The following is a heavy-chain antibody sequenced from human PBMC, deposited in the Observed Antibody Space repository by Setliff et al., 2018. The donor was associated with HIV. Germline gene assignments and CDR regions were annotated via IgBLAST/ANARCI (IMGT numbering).Heavy chain of an antibody. J-gene: IGHJ5*02. D-gene: IGHD3-3*01. CDR2: IYVGGSV. CDR3: ARAKTIGVSAVFFDP. CDR1: GGSMNSDSYS. V-gene: IGHV4-61*09. Sequence: LSLTCTVSGGSMNSDSYSWTWLRQPAGKGPELIGHIYVGGSVIYNPSLASRATISMVPSKNQFSLDLSSVTAADTAKYYCARAKTIGVSAVFFDPWGQGRPVTVSS.